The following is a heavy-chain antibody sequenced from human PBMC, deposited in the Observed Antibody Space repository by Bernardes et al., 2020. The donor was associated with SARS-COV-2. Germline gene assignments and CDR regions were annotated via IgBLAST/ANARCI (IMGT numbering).Heavy chain of an antibody. J-gene: IGHJ3*02. V-gene: IGHV3-23*01. Sequence: GTLSLSCVVSGISFSNYTISWVRKAPGRGLELVSISSSNGGSTYYADSVLGRLTISRDNSKNTLYLQMNSLRAADTAIYYYAKGSIGVELLHAFDIWGQGTMVTVSS. CDR2: SSSNGGST. CDR3: AKGSIGVELLHAFDI. D-gene: IGHD2-2*01. CDR1: GISFSNYT.